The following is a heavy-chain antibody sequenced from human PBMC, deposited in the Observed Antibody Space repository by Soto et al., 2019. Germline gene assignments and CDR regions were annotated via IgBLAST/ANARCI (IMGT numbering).Heavy chain of an antibody. CDR3: ARILGVANAFDI. D-gene: IGHD3-3*01. CDR1: GFSLSTSGMC. CDR2: IDWDDDK. J-gene: IGHJ3*02. Sequence: SGPTLVNPTQTLTLTCTFSGFSLSTSGMCVSWIRQPPGKALEWLARIDWDDDKYYSTSLKTRLTISKDTSKNQVVLTMTNMDPVDTGTYYCARILGVANAFDIWGQGTMVTVSS. V-gene: IGHV2-70*11.